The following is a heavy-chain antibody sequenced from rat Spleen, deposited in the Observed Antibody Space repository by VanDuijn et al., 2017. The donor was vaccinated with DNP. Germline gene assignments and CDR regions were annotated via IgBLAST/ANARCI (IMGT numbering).Heavy chain of an antibody. CDR3: ARQKYNLYYFDY. D-gene: IGHD1-5*01. V-gene: IGHV5-46*01. Sequence: EVQLVESGGGLVQPGRSMKVSCAASGFTFSSFPMAWVRQAPKKGLEWVATIIYDGSRTFYRDSVKGRFTISRDNARNTLYLQMDSLRSEDTATYYCARQKYNLYYFDYWGQGVMVTVSS. CDR1: GFTFSSFP. J-gene: IGHJ2*01. CDR2: IIYDGSRT.